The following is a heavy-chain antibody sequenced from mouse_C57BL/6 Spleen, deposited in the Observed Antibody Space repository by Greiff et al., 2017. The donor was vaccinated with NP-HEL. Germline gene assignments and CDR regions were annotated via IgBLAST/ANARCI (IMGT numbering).Heavy chain of an antibody. V-gene: IGHV1-69*01. D-gene: IGHD2-3*01. CDR1: GYTFTSYW. Sequence: QVQLQQPGAELVMPGASVKLSCKASGYTFTSYWMHWVKQRPGQGLEWIGEIDPSDSYTNYNQKFKGKSTLTVDKSSSTAYMQLSSLTSEDSAVYYCARRDGYYGFGSWGQGTTLTVSS. J-gene: IGHJ2*01. CDR3: ARRDGYYGFGS. CDR2: IDPSDSYT.